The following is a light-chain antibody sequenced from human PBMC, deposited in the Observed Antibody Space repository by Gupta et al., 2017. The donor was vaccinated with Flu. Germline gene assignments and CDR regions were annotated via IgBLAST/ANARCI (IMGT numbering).Light chain of an antibody. V-gene: IGLV7-46*01. CDR2: DKS. J-gene: IGLJ3*02. CDR3: LLSYSGTRPWV. CDR1: TGAVTSGHY. Sequence: QAVVTQEPSLSVSPGGTVTLTCGSRTGAVTSGHYPYWFQQQPGQAPRKLIYDKSNNHSGTPARFSASLLEGKAALTLTGAQPEDEAEYYCLLSYSGTRPWVFGGGTKLTVL.